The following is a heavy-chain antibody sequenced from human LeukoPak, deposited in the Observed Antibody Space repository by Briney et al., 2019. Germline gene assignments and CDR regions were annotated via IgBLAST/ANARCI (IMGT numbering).Heavy chain of an antibody. V-gene: IGHV1-2*02. CDR1: GSTFTGYY. D-gene: IGHD6-19*01. CDR2: INPNSGGT. J-gene: IGHJ5*02. Sequence: ASVKVSCKASGSTFTGYYMHWVRQAPGQGLEWMGWINPNSGGTNYAQKFQGRVTMTRDTSISTAYMELSRLRSDDTAVYYCARVKQWLVDNWFDPWGQGTLVTVSS. CDR3: ARVKQWLVDNWFDP.